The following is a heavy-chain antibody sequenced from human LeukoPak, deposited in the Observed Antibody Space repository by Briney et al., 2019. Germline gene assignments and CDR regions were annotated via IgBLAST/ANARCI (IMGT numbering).Heavy chain of an antibody. CDR3: ARSGVTSPLNWFDP. V-gene: IGHV4-61*02. Sequence: SQTLSLTCTVSGGSISSGSYYWSWIRQPAGEGLEWIGRIYKSRSTNYNPSLKSRVTISVDTSTTQFSLKLSSVTAADTAVYYCARSGVTSPLNWFDPWGQGTLVTVSS. CDR1: GGSISSGSYY. CDR2: IYKSRST. J-gene: IGHJ5*02.